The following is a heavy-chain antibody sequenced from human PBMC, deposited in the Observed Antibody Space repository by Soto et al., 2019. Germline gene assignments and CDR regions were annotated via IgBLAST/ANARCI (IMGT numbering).Heavy chain of an antibody. CDR2: IYTAGGT. J-gene: IGHJ5*02. Sequence: EVQLVETGGGLIQPGGSLRLYCAASGFTVSNTYMTWVRQPPGKGLECVSVIYTAGGTNYADSVKGRFIISRDNSKNTLYLQMNSLRAEDTAVYYCARALPVAKGGFDPWGQGTLVTVSS. CDR3: ARALPVAKGGFDP. CDR1: GFTVSNTY. D-gene: IGHD2-2*01. V-gene: IGHV3-53*02.